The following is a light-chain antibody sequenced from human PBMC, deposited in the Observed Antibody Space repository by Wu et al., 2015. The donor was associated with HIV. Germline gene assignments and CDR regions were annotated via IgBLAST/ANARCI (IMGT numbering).Light chain of an antibody. V-gene: IGKV3-20*01. CDR1: QIVSNTY. Sequence: EIVLTQSPGTLSLSPGERATLSCRASQIVSNTYLAWYQHKPGQAPRLLIYGTSSRATGIPDRFSGSESGTNFILTINRLEPEDFAVYYCQQYGGSTSTFGQGTMLELK. CDR3: QQYGGSTST. CDR2: GTS. J-gene: IGKJ2*01.